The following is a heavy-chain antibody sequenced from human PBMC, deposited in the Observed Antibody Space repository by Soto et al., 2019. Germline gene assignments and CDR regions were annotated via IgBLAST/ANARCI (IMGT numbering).Heavy chain of an antibody. CDR3: ARNYISTPGGALNI. J-gene: IGHJ3*02. Sequence: EVQLVESGGGLIQPGGSLRLSCAASGFTVSSNYMSWVRQAPGKGLEWVSVIYSGGSTYYADSVKGRFTISRDNSKKTLYLQINSLRAEETAGYYWARNYISTPGGALNIGGKGTMV. CDR1: GFTVSSNY. CDR2: IYSGGST. V-gene: IGHV3-53*01. D-gene: IGHD3-22*01.